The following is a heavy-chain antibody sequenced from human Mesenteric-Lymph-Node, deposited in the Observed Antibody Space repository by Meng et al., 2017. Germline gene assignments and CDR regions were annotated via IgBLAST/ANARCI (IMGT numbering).Heavy chain of an antibody. CDR2: SNPNGAGT. CDR3: VREFKGGYFDF. J-gene: IGHJ4*02. CDR1: RNSLTNYY. D-gene: IGHD3-16*01. V-gene: IGHV1-46*01. Sequence: QLQLGQSGAEVRKPGASVKVSGAAPRNSLTNYYLHWMRQAPVQGLEWMCVSNPNGAGTNYAQKFQGRVAMTRDTSANTVNMELSSLRSEDTAVYYCVREFKGGYFDFWGQGTLVTVSS.